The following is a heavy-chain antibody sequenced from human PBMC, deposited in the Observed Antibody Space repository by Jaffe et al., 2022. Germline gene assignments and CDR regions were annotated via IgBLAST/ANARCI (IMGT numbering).Heavy chain of an antibody. Sequence: EVQLVESGGGLVQPGGSLRLSCAASGFTVSSNYMSWVRQAPGKGLEWVSVIYSGGSTYYADSVKGRFTISRDNSKNTLYLQMNSLRAEDTAVYYCARGQTGFGELLWYYMDVWGKGTTVTVSS. V-gene: IGHV3-66*02. CDR1: GFTVSSNY. D-gene: IGHD3-10*01. J-gene: IGHJ6*03. CDR3: ARGQTGFGELLWYYMDV. CDR2: IYSGGST.